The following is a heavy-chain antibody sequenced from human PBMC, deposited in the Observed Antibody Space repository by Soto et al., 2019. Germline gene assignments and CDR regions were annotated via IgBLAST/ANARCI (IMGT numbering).Heavy chain of an antibody. CDR1: GFTFSSYA. V-gene: IGHV3-23*01. J-gene: IGHJ4*02. CDR3: AKRRGAGGQFDY. D-gene: IGHD2-15*01. Sequence: VGSLRLSCAASGFTFSSYAMGWVRQGPVKGLEWVAVVSIGGSTHYADSVRGRFTISRDNSKNTLSLQMNSLTAEDTAVYFCAKRRGAGGQFDYWGQGALVTVSS. CDR2: VSIGGST.